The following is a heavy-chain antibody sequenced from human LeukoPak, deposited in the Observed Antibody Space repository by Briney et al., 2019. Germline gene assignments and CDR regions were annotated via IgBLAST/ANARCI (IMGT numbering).Heavy chain of an antibody. CDR3: ARDHLGTPHYYYYGMDV. J-gene: IGHJ6*02. Sequence: GGSLRLSCAASGFTFSSYWMSWVRQAPGKGLEWVANIKQDGSEEYYVDSVKGRFTISRDNAKNSLYLQMNSLRAEDTAVYYCARDHLGTPHYYYYGMDVWGQGTTVTVSS. V-gene: IGHV3-7*01. CDR1: GFTFSSYW. CDR2: IKQDGSEE.